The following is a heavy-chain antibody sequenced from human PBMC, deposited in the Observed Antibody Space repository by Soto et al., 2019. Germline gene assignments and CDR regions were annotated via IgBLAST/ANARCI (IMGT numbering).Heavy chain of an antibody. CDR3: ESRCSSTSCYDWYIDL. V-gene: IGHV1-3*01. CDR1: GYTLTSYA. J-gene: IGHJ2*01. D-gene: IGHD2-2*01. CDR2: INAGNGNT. Sequence: GASVKVSCKASGYTLTSYAMHWVRQAPGQRLEWMGWINAGNGNTKYSQKFQGRVTITRDTSASTAYMELSSLRSEDTAVYYCESRCSSTSCYDWYIDLWGRGTLVTSPQ.